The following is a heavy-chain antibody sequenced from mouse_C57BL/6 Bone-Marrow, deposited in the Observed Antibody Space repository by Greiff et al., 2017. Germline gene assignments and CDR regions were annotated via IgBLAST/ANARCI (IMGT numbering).Heavy chain of an antibody. CDR3: AREGTTVVPFAY. J-gene: IGHJ3*01. Sequence: VQLQPSGPELVKPGASVKISCKASGYSFTGYYMNWVKQSPEKSLEWIGEINPSTGGTTYNQKFKAKATLTVDKSSSTAYMQLKSLTSEDSAVYYCAREGTTVVPFAYWGQGTLVTVAA. CDR2: INPSTGGT. D-gene: IGHD1-1*01. CDR1: GYSFTGYY. V-gene: IGHV1-42*01.